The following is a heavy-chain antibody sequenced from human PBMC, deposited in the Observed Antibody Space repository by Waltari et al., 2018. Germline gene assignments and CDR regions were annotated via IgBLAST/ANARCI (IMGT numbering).Heavy chain of an antibody. CDR1: GFSFRGLG. CDR2: VSFDGSAE. Sequence: QVQLVESGGGVVQPGASLRLSCRGSGFSFRGLGMHWVRQAPGKGLEWVAVVSFDGSAEYYADSVKGRFIASRDNSKNTSYLQMNSLTREDTAMYYCAKPLGVSGTSFDHWGRGTLVTVSS. J-gene: IGHJ4*02. CDR3: AKPLGVSGTSFDH. V-gene: IGHV3-30*18. D-gene: IGHD1-1*01.